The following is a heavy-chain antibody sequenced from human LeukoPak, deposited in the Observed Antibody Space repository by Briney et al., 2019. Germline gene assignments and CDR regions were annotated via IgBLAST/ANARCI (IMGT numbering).Heavy chain of an antibody. CDR1: GFSFTKYW. J-gene: IGHJ4*02. CDR2: LHPDGSER. Sequence: GGSLRLFCVASGFSFTKYWMTWVRQAPGKGLEWVARLHPDGSERNYVGSVEGRFTVFGDNAKSSLFLQMHSLRVEDTAVYYCARGGYSFDYLGQGTLVTVPS. D-gene: IGHD5-12*01. V-gene: IGHV3-7*01. CDR3: ARGGYSFDY.